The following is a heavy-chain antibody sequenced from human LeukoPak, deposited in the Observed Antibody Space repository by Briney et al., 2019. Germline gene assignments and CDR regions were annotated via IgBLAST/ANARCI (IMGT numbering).Heavy chain of an antibody. Sequence: GGALRLSCAASGFTFSDYWMYWVRQGPGKRLLSVSRINPDGRTAHYADSVKGRFTISRDNSKNTLYLQMNSLRAEDTAIYYCAKVKQQWLVLDAFHIWGQGTMVTVSS. D-gene: IGHD6-19*01. J-gene: IGHJ3*02. CDR1: GFTFSDYW. CDR2: INPDGRTA. V-gene: IGHV3-74*01. CDR3: AKVKQQWLVLDAFHI.